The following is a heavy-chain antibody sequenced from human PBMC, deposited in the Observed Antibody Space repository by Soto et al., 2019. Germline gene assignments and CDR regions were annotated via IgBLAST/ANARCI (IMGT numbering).Heavy chain of an antibody. J-gene: IGHJ4*02. CDR2: IDWDDDK. CDR3: ARMFHCSGGTCPFDY. D-gene: IGHD2-15*01. Sequence: GSVPTLVNPTQPLTLTCTFSGFSLSTSGMRVSWIRQPPGKALEWLARIDWDDDKFYNTSLKTRLTISKDSSKNQVVLTMTNMDPVDTATYYCARMFHCSGGTCPFDYWGQGALVTVSS. V-gene: IGHV2-70*04. CDR1: GFSLSTSGMR.